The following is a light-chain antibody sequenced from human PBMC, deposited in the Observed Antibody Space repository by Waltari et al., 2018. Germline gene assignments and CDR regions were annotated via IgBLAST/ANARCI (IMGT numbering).Light chain of an antibody. J-gene: IGKJ4*01. CDR3: QQRNKWPVT. CDR1: QSVANY. V-gene: IGKV3-11*01. Sequence: DIVLTQSPDTLSLSPGERATLTCRASQSVANYLAWYQQKPGQAPRPLIYDVSNRATAIPARFSGSGCATDFTLTISDLKPEDIAVYYCQQRNKWPVTFGGGTKVEIK. CDR2: DVS.